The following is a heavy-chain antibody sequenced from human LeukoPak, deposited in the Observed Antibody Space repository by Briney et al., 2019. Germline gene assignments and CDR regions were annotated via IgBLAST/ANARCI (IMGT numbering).Heavy chain of an antibody. CDR1: GGSISSSSYY. J-gene: IGHJ3*02. CDR2: FYYSGST. D-gene: IGHD3-22*01. Sequence: SETLSLTCTVSGGSISSSSYYWGWIRQPPGKGLEWIGSFYYSGSTYYNPSLKGRVTISVDTSKNQFSLKLSSVAAADTAVYYCARHDSSGLYNAFDIWGLGTVVTVSS. CDR3: ARHDSSGLYNAFDI. V-gene: IGHV4-39*01.